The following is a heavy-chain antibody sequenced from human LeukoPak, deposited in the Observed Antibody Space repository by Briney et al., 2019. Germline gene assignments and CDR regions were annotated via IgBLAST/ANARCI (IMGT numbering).Heavy chain of an antibody. D-gene: IGHD3-9*01. CDR1: GYTFTSYY. CDR3: ARQQGLYYDILTGYYTPYPYYFDY. V-gene: IGHV1-46*01. J-gene: IGHJ4*02. CDR2: INPSGGST. Sequence: GASVKVSCKASGYTFTSYYMHWVRQAPGQGLEWMGIINPSGGSTSYAQKFQGRVTMTRDTSTSTVYMELSSLRSEDTAVYYCARQQGLYYDILTGYYTPYPYYFDYWGQGTLVTVSS.